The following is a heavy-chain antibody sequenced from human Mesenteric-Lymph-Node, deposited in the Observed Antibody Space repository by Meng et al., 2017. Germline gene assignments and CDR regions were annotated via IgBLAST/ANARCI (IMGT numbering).Heavy chain of an antibody. CDR2: IRSKAYGGTT. D-gene: IGHD3-22*01. V-gene: IGHV3-49*04. Sequence: GGSLRLSCTASGFTFGDYAMSWVRQAPGKGLEWVGFIRSKAYGGTTEYAASVKGRFTISRDDSKSIAYLQMNSLKTEDTAVYYCTSAYDSSGYYKTYYFDYWGQGTLVTVSS. CDR1: GFTFGDYA. CDR3: TSAYDSSGYYKTYYFDY. J-gene: IGHJ4*02.